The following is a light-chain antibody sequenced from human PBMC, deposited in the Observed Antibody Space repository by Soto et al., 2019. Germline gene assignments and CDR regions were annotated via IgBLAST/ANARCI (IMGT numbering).Light chain of an antibody. J-gene: IGKJ2*01. CDR3: HQYYSTMYT. Sequence: DIVMTQSPDSLAVSLGERASINCKSSQTVLYSPNNKNYLAWYQQKPGQPPRLLIYWASTRESGVPDRFSGSGSGTDFTLTISSLQAEDVAVYYCHQYYSTMYTFGQGTKLEIK. CDR2: WAS. CDR1: QTVLYSPNNKNY. V-gene: IGKV4-1*01.